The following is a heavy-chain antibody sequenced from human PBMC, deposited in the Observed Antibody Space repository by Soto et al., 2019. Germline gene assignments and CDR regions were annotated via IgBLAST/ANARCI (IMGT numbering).Heavy chain of an antibody. V-gene: IGHV2-5*01. Sequence: QITLKESGPTLVKPTQALTLTCTFSGFSLTTSGVAVGWIRQPPGKALEWLALISGSDDKRYRPSLNSRLTITKDTSKNQVVLTMTNMDPVDTATYYCAHRQPALLAFDYWGQGTLVTVSS. CDR2: ISGSDDK. CDR3: AHRQPALLAFDY. J-gene: IGHJ4*02. CDR1: GFSLTTSGVA. D-gene: IGHD2-21*01.